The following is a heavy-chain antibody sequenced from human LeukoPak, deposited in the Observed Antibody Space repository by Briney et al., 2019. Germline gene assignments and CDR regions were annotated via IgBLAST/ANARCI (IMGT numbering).Heavy chain of an antibody. J-gene: IGHJ4*02. CDR3: AREGADCSSTSYYRLFDY. V-gene: IGHV4-4*07. D-gene: IGHD2-2*01. CDR2: IYTSGST. Sequence: SETLSLTCTVSGGSISSYYWSWIRQPAGKGLEWIGRIYTSGSTNYNPSLKSRVTMSVDTSKNRFSLKLSSVTAADTAVYYCAREGADCSSTSYYRLFDYWGQGTLVTVSS. CDR1: GGSISSYY.